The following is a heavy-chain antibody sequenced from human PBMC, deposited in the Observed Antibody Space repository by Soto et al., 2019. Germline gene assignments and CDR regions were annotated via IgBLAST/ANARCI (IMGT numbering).Heavy chain of an antibody. CDR1: GDTFTSYV. Sequence: SLEVCCKDCGDTFTSYVISGVRQAPLQGLDWMGCISSYNGNTNYSQKLQVRVTMTTDTSTSTAYMELRSLRAEDTAVYFCGKDTLDCSGGDCPLYYYYGMDVWGQGTTVTVSS. V-gene: IGHV1-18*01. D-gene: IGHD2-21*02. J-gene: IGHJ6*02. CDR2: ISSYNGNT. CDR3: GKDTLDCSGGDCPLYYYYGMDV.